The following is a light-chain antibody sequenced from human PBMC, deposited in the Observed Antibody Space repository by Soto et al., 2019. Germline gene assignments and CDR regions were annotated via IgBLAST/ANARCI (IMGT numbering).Light chain of an antibody. J-gene: IGKJ1*01. CDR1: QSFSSG. CDR3: QQYNSYSRWT. Sequence: DIQMTQSPSTLSASVGDRVTITCRASQSFSSGLVWYQQKPGKAPKLLIYDASSLESGVPSRFSGSGSGTEFTLTISSLQPDDFATYYCQQYNSYSRWTFGQGTKVEIK. CDR2: DAS. V-gene: IGKV1-5*01.